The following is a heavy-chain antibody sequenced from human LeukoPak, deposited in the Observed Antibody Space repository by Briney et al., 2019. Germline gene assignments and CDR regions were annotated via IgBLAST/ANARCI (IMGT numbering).Heavy chain of an antibody. Sequence: SETLSLTCSVSGGSISSYYWSWIRQPPGKGLEWIGYIYYNGRTHYNPSLESRVTISVDASKNQFSLQLHSVTAADTAVYYCARVFCSSTSCQKTFDYWGQGSRVTVSS. D-gene: IGHD2-2*01. J-gene: IGHJ4*02. CDR3: ARVFCSSTSCQKTFDY. V-gene: IGHV4-59*01. CDR2: IYYNGRT. CDR1: GGSISSYY.